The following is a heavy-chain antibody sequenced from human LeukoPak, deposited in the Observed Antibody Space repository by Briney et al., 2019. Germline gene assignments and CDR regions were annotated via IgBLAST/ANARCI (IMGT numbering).Heavy chain of an antibody. J-gene: IGHJ4*02. CDR1: GFTFGDYA. CDR2: ISYDESYK. V-gene: IGHV3-30*04. D-gene: IGHD6-19*01. Sequence: PGRSLRLSCTASGFTFGDYAMSWVRQAPGKGLEWVAVISYDESYKYYADSVKGRFTISRDISKNTLYLQMNSLRTEDTAVYYCATTLGSGWKFDYWGQGTLVTVSS. CDR3: ATTLGSGWKFDY.